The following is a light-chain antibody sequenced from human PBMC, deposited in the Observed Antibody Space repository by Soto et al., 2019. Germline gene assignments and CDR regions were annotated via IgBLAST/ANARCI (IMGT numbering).Light chain of an antibody. V-gene: IGLV2-14*03. Sequence: QSALTQPASVSGSPGQSITISCTGTSSDVGGYNYVSWYQHHPGKAPKLMSYGVSNRPSGVSNRFSGSKSGNTASLTISGLHAVDEADYYCSSYTSSSPYVFGSGTKVTVL. CDR2: GVS. CDR1: SSDVGGYNY. J-gene: IGLJ1*01. CDR3: SSYTSSSPYV.